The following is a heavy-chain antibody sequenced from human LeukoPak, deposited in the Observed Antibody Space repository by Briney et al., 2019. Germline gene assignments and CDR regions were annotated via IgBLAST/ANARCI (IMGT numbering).Heavy chain of an antibody. CDR2: INAGNGNR. CDR1: GYTFTSYA. Sequence: ASVKVSCKASGYTFTSYAIHWVRQAPGQRLEWMGWINAGNGNRKYSQKFQDRVTITREPSATTAYMELNNLTAEDTAVYYCARVSDASGWNFDYWGQGTLVTVSS. J-gene: IGHJ4*02. D-gene: IGHD6-19*01. V-gene: IGHV1-3*01. CDR3: ARVSDASGWNFDY.